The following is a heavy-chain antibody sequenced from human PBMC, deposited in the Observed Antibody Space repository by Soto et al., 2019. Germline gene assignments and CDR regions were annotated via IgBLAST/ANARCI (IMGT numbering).Heavy chain of an antibody. Sequence: VQLVQSGAEVKKPGASVKVSCKASGYTFTSYYMHWVRQAPGQGLEWMGIINPSGGSTSYAQKFQGRVTMTRDTSTSTVYMELSSLRSEDTAVYYCARDLCSGGSCSSPLFDYWGQGTLVTVSS. CDR1: GYTFTSYY. D-gene: IGHD2-15*01. V-gene: IGHV1-46*01. CDR3: ARDLCSGGSCSSPLFDY. CDR2: INPSGGST. J-gene: IGHJ4*02.